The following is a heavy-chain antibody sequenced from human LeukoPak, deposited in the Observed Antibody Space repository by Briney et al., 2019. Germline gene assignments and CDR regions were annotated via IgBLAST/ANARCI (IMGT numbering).Heavy chain of an antibody. V-gene: IGHV5-10-1*01. D-gene: IGHD4-11*01. CDR2: IDPSDSYT. CDR1: GYSFTSYW. CDR3: ARRPATDYLFHN. Sequence: ESLMISCRGSGYSFTSYWISWVRHVPGKGLEWMGSIDPSDSYTKYNPSFQGHVSLSADKSINTAHLQWSSLKASDTAIYYCARRPATDYLFHNWGQGTLVTVSP. J-gene: IGHJ4*02.